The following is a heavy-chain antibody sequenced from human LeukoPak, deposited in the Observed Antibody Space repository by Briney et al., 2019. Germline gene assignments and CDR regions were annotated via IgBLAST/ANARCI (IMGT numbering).Heavy chain of an antibody. CDR2: IGTNHDT. J-gene: IGHJ6*02. D-gene: IGHD6-6*01. CDR1: GFSVATYD. CDR3: TREWRGIASHYDGMDV. V-gene: IGHV3-13*01. Sequence: GGSLRLSCVASGFSVATYDMYWVRQAAGRGLEWVSAIGTNHDTDYLGSVKGRFTISRENAKNSFSLQMNYLRVEDTAVYYCTREWRGIASHYDGMDVWGQGATVTVSS.